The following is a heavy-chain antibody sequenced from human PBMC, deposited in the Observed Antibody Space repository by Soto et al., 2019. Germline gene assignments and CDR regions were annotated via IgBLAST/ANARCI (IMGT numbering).Heavy chain of an antibody. J-gene: IGHJ5*02. CDR3: ARGGVKYCSGGSCYSGNWFDP. CDR1: GYTFTSYG. V-gene: IGHV1-18*01. CDR2: ISAYNGNT. D-gene: IGHD2-15*01. Sequence: ASVKVSCKASGYTFTSYGISWVRQAPGQGLEWMGWISAYNGNTNYAQKLQGRVTMTTDTSTSTAYMELRSLRSDDTAVYYCARGGVKYCSGGSCYSGNWFDPWGQGTLVTVSS.